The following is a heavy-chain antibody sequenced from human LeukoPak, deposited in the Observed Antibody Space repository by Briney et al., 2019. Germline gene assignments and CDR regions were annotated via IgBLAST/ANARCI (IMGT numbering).Heavy chain of an antibody. CDR1: GYTFTSYY. CDR3: ARVKYSSGWSHFDY. D-gene: IGHD6-19*01. CDR2: INPSGGST. J-gene: IGHJ4*02. V-gene: IGHV1-46*01. Sequence: VSVNVSCKASGYTFTSYYMHWVRQAPGRGLEWVGIINPSGGSTSYAQKFQGRVTMTRDTSTSTVYMELSSLRSEDTAVYYCARVKYSSGWSHFDYCGQGALVTVSS.